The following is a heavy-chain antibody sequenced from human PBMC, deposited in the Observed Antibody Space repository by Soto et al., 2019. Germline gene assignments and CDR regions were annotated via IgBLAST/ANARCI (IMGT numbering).Heavy chain of an antibody. D-gene: IGHD3-16*01. CDR1: GFSLSTRGVG. Sequence: QITLKESGPTLVKPTQTLTLTCTFSGFSLSTRGVGVGWIRQPPGKALEWLAIIYWDDDKRYSLSLKSRLTITKDTSKNQVVLTMTNMDPVDTATYYCAHKGGGDRILDYWGQGTLVTVSS. J-gene: IGHJ4*02. CDR2: IYWDDDK. CDR3: AHKGGGDRILDY. V-gene: IGHV2-5*02.